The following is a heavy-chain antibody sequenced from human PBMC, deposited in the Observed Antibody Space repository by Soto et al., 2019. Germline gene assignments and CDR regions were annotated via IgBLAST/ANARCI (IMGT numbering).Heavy chain of an antibody. CDR2: IYYSGST. CDR3: ARRCGGDCWGSFDY. CDR1: GGSISSYY. V-gene: IGHV4-59*08. D-gene: IGHD2-21*02. Sequence: SETLSLTCAVSGGSISSYYWSWIRQPPGKGLEWIGYIYYSGSTNYNPSLKSRVTISVDTSKNQFSLKLSSVTAADTAVYYCARRCGGDCWGSFDYWGQGNLVTVSS. J-gene: IGHJ4*02.